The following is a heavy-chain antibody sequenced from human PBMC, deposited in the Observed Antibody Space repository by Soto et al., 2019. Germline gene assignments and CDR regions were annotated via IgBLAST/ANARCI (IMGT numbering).Heavy chain of an antibody. V-gene: IGHV2-5*04. J-gene: IGHJ4*02. CDR3: VYRRSTSTGPVY. D-gene: IGHD4-17*01. Sequence: ESGPTLVNPPQTLTLSCTFSGFSLFTSEVGVGWIRQPPGQALEWLALIYWNDNKDYSPSLKTRLIITKDTSKNQVVLTMTNMDPVDTGTYYCVYRRSTSTGPVYWGQGTPVTVSS. CDR2: IYWNDNK. CDR1: GFSLFTSEVG.